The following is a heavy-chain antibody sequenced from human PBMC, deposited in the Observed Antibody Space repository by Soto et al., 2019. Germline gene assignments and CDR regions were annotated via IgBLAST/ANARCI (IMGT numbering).Heavy chain of an antibody. Sequence: ASVPVACKASGYTFTTYGVSWVRQAPGQGLEWLGWINTHNGNTNYAQNLQGRVTITRDTSASTAYMELSSLRSEDTAVYYCASSYYYDSSGYSSLYYYYGMDVWGQGTTVTVSS. CDR1: GYTFTTYG. CDR3: ASSYYYDSSGYSSLYYYYGMDV. CDR2: INTHNGNT. D-gene: IGHD3-22*01. J-gene: IGHJ6*02. V-gene: IGHV1-18*01.